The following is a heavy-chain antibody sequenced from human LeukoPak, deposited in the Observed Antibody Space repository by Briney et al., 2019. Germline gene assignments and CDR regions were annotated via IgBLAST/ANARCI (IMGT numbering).Heavy chain of an antibody. J-gene: IGHJ4*02. CDR1: GLNFRTSW. CDR2: IRYDGTVK. V-gene: IGHV3-7*01. D-gene: IGHD2/OR15-2a*01. CDR3: SSAPDASSFDY. Sequence: SGGSLRLSCTASGLNFRTSWMSWVRQSPGKGLEFLANIRYDGTVKNYVDSVKGRFTISRDNTKNSLYLQMYRLRADDTAVYYISSAPDASSFDYWGEGVLVSVPS.